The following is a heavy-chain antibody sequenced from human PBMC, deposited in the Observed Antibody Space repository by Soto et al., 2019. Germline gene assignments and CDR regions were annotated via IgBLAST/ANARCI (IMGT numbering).Heavy chain of an antibody. D-gene: IGHD3-9*01. CDR2: ISSSSGTI. Sequence: QPGGSLRLSCAASGFTFSSYSMNWVRQAPGKGLEWVSYISSSSGTIYYVDSVKGRFTISRDNAKNSLYLQMNSLRDEDTAVYYCARALPDILTGYYPYYFDYWGQGTLVTVSS. CDR3: ARALPDILTGYYPYYFDY. V-gene: IGHV3-48*02. J-gene: IGHJ4*02. CDR1: GFTFSSYS.